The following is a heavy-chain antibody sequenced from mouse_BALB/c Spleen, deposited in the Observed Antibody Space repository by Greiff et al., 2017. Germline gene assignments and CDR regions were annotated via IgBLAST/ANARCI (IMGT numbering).Heavy chain of an antibody. D-gene: IGHD2-4*01. Sequence: VKLQESGAELARPGASVKMSCKASGYTFTSYTMHWVKQRPGQGLEWIGYINPSSGYTNYNQKFKDKATLTADKSSSTAYMQLSSLTSEDSAVYYCAKIYYDYDDYAMDYWGQGTSVTVSS. J-gene: IGHJ4*01. CDR2: INPSSGYT. V-gene: IGHV1-4*01. CDR1: GYTFTSYT. CDR3: AKIYYDYDDYAMDY.